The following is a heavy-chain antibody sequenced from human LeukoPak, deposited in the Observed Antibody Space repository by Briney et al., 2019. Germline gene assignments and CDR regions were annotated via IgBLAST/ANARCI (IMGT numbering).Heavy chain of an antibody. Sequence: SETLSLTCTVSGGSISSYYWSWIRQPPGKGLEWIGEVYQSGSTNYNPSLKSRVTISVDKSKNQFSLKLTSVTAADTAVYYCARFADSHFDYWGQGALVTVSS. V-gene: IGHV4-59*12. CDR3: ARFADSHFDY. CDR1: GGSISSYY. J-gene: IGHJ4*02. D-gene: IGHD2-15*01. CDR2: VYQSGST.